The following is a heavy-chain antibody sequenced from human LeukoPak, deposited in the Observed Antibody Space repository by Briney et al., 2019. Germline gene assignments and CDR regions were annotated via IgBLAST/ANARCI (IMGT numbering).Heavy chain of an antibody. CDR1: GGSFSGYY. Sequence: PSETLSLTCAVYGGSFSGYYWSWIRQPPGKGLEWIGEINHSGSTNYNPSLKSRVTISVDTSKNQFSLKLSSVTAADTAVYYCARALELRRAKGYFQHWGQGTLVTVSS. CDR2: INHSGST. CDR3: ARALELRRAKGYFQH. V-gene: IGHV4-34*01. J-gene: IGHJ1*01. D-gene: IGHD1-7*01.